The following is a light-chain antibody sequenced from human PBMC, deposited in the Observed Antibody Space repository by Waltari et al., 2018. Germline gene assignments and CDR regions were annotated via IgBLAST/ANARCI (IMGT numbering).Light chain of an antibody. CDR1: TSDVGSYTL. J-gene: IGLJ1*01. CDR3: CSYAGNSIYV. Sequence: QSALTQPASVSGSPGQSITISCTGTTSDVGSYTLVPWYQHHPGKAPNLIIFEVSERPSGVSNRCSGSKSGNTASLTISGLQAEDEADYHCCSYAGNSIYVFGTGTRVTVL. V-gene: IGLV2-23*02. CDR2: EVS.